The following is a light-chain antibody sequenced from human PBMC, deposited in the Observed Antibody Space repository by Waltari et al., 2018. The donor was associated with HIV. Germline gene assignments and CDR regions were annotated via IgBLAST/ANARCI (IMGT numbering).Light chain of an antibody. Sequence: QSALTQPASVSGSPGQSITIPCTGTSSDVGGYNLVSWYQQHPGKAPKLMIYEVSKRPSVVSNRFSGSKSGNTASLTISGLQAEDEADYYCCAYAGSTTYVIFGGGTKLTVL. CDR1: SSDVGGYNL. CDR2: EVS. CDR3: CAYAGSTTYVI. V-gene: IGLV2-23*02. J-gene: IGLJ2*01.